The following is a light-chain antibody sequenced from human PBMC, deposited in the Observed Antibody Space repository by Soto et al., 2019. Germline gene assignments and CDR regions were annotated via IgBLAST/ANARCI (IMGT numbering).Light chain of an antibody. J-gene: IGLJ2*01. V-gene: IGLV2-14*03. CDR1: SSDIGAYNL. CDR3: TSWTTSTTML. CDR2: DVN. Sequence: QSALTQPASVSGSPGQSITISCTGTSSDIGAYNLVSWYQQHPGKAPKLMLYDVNIRPSGVSNRFSGSKSGNTASLTISGLQGEDEADYYCTSWTTSTTMLFGGGTKVTVL.